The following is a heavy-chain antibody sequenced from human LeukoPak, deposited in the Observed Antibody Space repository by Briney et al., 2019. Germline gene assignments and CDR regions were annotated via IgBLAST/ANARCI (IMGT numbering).Heavy chain of an antibody. J-gene: IGHJ5*02. CDR3: ACRDLTSTWSFP. CDR1: GYSFTSYW. V-gene: IGHV5-51*01. D-gene: IGHD6-13*01. CDR2: IYPGDSRI. Sequence: GESLKISCQGFGYSFTSYWIGWVRQMPGKGMEWMGVIYPGDSRIRYNPSIQGQVTISVDKSISTAYLRWVSLRASDSAMYYCACRDLTSTWSFPWGQGTLVTVSS.